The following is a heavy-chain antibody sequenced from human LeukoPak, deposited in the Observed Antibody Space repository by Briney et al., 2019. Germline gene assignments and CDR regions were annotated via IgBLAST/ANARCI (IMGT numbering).Heavy chain of an antibody. J-gene: IGHJ4*02. CDR3: AILAYCGGDCYRTFDY. Sequence: GGSLRLSCAASGFTFSSYGMHWVRQAPGKGLEWVAFIRYDGSNKYYADSVEGRFTISRDNSKNTLYLQMNSLRAEDTAVYYCAILAYCGGDCYRTFDYWGQGTLVTVSS. CDR1: GFTFSSYG. CDR2: IRYDGSNK. V-gene: IGHV3-30*02. D-gene: IGHD2-21*02.